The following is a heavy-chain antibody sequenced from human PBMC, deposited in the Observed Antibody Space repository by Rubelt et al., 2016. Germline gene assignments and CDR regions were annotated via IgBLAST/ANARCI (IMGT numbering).Heavy chain of an antibody. CDR1: GGSFSGYY. J-gene: IGHJ4*02. Sequence: QVQLQQWGAGLLKPSQTLSLTCAVYGGSFSGYYWSWIRQPPGKGLEWIGEINHTGSTNYNPSLQIRVTISLDPSKNQFSLKGSSVTAADTAVYYCARPRIRKYDFWSSYYAFDSWGQGTLVTVSS. CDR3: ARPRIRKYDFWSSYYAFDS. V-gene: IGHV4-34*02. D-gene: IGHD3-3*01. CDR2: INHTGST.